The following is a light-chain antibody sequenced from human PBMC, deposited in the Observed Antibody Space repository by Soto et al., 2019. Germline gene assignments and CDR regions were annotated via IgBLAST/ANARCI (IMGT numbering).Light chain of an antibody. CDR3: QVWDSSFDRWV. Sequence: SYELTQPPSVSVAPGQTAMITCGGNNIGNKSVHWYQQRPGQAPVLVVYDDSDRPSGIPDRFSGSNSGNTATLIISRVEAGDEADYYCQVWDSSFDRWVFGGGTKVTVL. J-gene: IGLJ3*02. CDR1: NIGNKS. V-gene: IGLV3-21*02. CDR2: DDS.